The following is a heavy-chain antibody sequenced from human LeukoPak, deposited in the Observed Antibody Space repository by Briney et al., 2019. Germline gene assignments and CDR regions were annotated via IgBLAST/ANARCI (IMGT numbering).Heavy chain of an antibody. J-gene: IGHJ4*02. CDR1: GFTVSSNY. D-gene: IGHD6-19*01. CDR3: ASTEPGYSSGWYYFDY. CDR2: IYSGGST. Sequence: GGSLRLSCAASGFTVSSNYMSWVRQAPGKGLEWVSVIYSGGSTYYADSVKGRFTISRDNSKNTLYLQMNSLRAEDTAVYYCASTEPGYSSGWYYFDYWGQGTLVTVSS. V-gene: IGHV3-53*01.